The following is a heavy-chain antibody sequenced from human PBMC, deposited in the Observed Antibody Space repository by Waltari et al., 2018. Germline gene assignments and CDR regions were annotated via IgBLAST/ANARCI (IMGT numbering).Heavy chain of an antibody. CDR3: AKGAYSGYNLYWYFDF. J-gene: IGHJ2*01. D-gene: IGHD5-12*01. CDR1: GFTFSSYA. CDR2: ISRGGGST. Sequence: EVQLLESGGGLVQPGGSLRLACAASGFTFSSYAMSWVRQAPGEGRGWVSGISRGGGSTYYADSVKGRFTISRDSSKNTLYLQMHSLRAEDTAVYYCAKGAYSGYNLYWYFDFWGRGTLVTVSS. V-gene: IGHV3-23*01.